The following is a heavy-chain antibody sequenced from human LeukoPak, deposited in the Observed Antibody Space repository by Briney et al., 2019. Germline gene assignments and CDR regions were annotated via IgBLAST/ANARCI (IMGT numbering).Heavy chain of an antibody. CDR2: ISSSGTTI. J-gene: IGHJ4*02. V-gene: IGHV3-48*03. CDR1: GFTFSSYD. CDR3: ARDFGRWFLDY. D-gene: IGHD4-23*01. Sequence: GGSLRLSCAASGFTFSSYDMNWVRQAPEKGLEWVSYISSSGTTIYYADSVKGRFTISRDNAKNSLYLQMNSLRAEDTAVYYCARDFGRWFLDYWGQGTLVTVSS.